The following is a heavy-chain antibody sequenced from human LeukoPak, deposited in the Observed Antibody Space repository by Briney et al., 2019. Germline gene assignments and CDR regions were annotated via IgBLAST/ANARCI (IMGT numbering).Heavy chain of an antibody. CDR2: IYYSGST. V-gene: IGHV4-39*07. J-gene: IGHJ5*02. CDR3: ARYAGIAAAGTAYNWFDP. CDR1: GGSITSSTYY. Sequence: SETLSLTCSVSGGSITSSTYYWGWIRQPPGKGLEWIGSIYYSGSTYYNPSLKSRVTIPVDTSKNQFSLRLISVTAADTAVYYCARYAGIAAAGTAYNWFDPWGQGTLVTVSS. D-gene: IGHD6-13*01.